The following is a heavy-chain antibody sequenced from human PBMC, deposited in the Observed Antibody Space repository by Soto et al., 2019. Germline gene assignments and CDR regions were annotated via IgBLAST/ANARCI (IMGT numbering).Heavy chain of an antibody. D-gene: IGHD3-22*01. V-gene: IGHV1-18*01. CDR2: ISAYNGNT. CDR3: ARDLVYYVSSGWFDP. J-gene: IGHJ5*02. Sequence: ASVKVSCKASGYTFTSYGISWVRQAPGQGLEWMGWISAYNGNTNYAQKLQGRVTMTTDTSTSTAYMELRSLRSDDTAVYYCARDLVYYVSSGWFDPWGQGTLVTVSS. CDR1: GYTFTSYG.